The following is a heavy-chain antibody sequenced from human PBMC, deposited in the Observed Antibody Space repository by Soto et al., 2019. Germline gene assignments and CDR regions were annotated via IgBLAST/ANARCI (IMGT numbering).Heavy chain of an antibody. CDR2: IYYTGST. J-gene: IGHJ3*02. CDR1: GGSISSGNYY. V-gene: IGHV4-61*01. D-gene: IGHD5-12*01. CDR3: VRDLGYSGSEVSAFDI. Sequence: PSETLSLTCTVSGGSISSGNYYWSWIRQSPGQGLEWIGYIYYTGSTNYNPSIKSRVSISSDTAKSQFSLTLSSATAADTAVYYCVRDLGYSGSEVSAFDIWGQGTMVTVSS.